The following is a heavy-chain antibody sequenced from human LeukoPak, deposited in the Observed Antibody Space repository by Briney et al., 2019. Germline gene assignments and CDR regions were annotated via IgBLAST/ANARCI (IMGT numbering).Heavy chain of an antibody. D-gene: IGHD2-21*02. Sequence: GESLKISCKGSGYSFTSYWIGWVRQMPGKGLEWMGIIYPGDSDTRYSPSLQGQITISADKSTSTAYLQWSSLQASDTAMYYCARRDQCGGDCYSLDYWGQGTLVTVSS. V-gene: IGHV5-51*01. CDR1: GYSFTSYW. J-gene: IGHJ4*02. CDR2: IYPGDSDT. CDR3: ARRDQCGGDCYSLDY.